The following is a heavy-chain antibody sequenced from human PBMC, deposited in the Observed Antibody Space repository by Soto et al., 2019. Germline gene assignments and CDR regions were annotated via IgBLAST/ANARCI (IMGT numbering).Heavy chain of an antibody. D-gene: IGHD6-13*01. J-gene: IGHJ4*02. Sequence: EVQLLESGEALVQPGGSLRLSCAASGFTYNIYAMSWVRQAPGKGLEWVSGISAGVIDTYYADSVKGRFTVSRDESKNTLYLQMNSLRADDTAVYYCAKQFSSSTWYPFDHWGRGTLVTVSS. CDR1: GFTYNIYA. V-gene: IGHV3-23*01. CDR2: ISAGVIDT. CDR3: AKQFSSSTWYPFDH.